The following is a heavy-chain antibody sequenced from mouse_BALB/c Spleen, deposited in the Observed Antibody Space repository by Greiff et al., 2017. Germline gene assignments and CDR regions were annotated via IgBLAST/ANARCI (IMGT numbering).Heavy chain of an antibody. J-gene: IGHJ4*01. CDR1: GFTFSSFG. D-gene: IGHD2-3*01. V-gene: IGHV5-17*02. Sequence: EVQVVESGGGLVQPGGSRKLSCAASGFTFSSFGMHWVRQAPEKGLEWVAYISSGSSTIYYADTVKGRFTISRDNPKNTLFLQMTSLRSEDTAMYYCARSGGYSFAMDYWGQGTSVTVSS. CDR3: ARSGGYSFAMDY. CDR2: ISSGSSTI.